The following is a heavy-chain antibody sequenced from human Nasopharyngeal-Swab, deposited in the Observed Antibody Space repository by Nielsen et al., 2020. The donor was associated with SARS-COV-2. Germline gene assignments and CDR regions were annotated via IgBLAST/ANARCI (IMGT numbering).Heavy chain of an antibody. J-gene: IGHJ3*02. CDR2: ISYDGSNK. CDR1: GFTFSSYA. D-gene: IGHD3-9*01. Sequence: GGSLRLSRAASGFTFSSYAMHWVRQAPGKGLEWVAVISYDGSNKYYADSVKGRFTISRDNSKNTLYLQMNSLRAEDTAVYYCARDVLRYGHASDAFDIWGQGTMVTVSS. V-gene: IGHV3-30-3*01. CDR3: ARDVLRYGHASDAFDI.